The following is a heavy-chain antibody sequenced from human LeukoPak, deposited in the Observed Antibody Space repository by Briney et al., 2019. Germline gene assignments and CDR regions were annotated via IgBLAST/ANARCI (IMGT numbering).Heavy chain of an antibody. V-gene: IGHV3-53*01. CDR3: AREREDYDILTGYPFRNYYYGMDV. CDR1: GFTFSSYA. Sequence: GGSLRLSCAASGFTFSSYAMSWVRQAPGKGLEWVSVIYSGGSTYYADSVKGRFTISRDNSKNTLYLQMNSLRAEDTAVYYCAREREDYDILTGYPFRNYYYGMDVWGQGTTVTVSS. D-gene: IGHD3-9*01. CDR2: IYSGGST. J-gene: IGHJ6*02.